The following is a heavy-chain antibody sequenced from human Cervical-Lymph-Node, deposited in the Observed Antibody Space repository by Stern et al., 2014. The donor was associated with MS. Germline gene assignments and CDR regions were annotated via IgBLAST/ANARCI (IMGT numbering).Heavy chain of an antibody. V-gene: IGHV2-5*02. CDR3: AHRPLAGSPYFDS. CDR2: IFWGGDK. D-gene: IGHD6-19*01. CDR1: GFSLTTSGVG. J-gene: IGHJ4*02. Sequence: QITLKESGPSLVKPTQTLTLTCTFSGFSLTTSGVGVGWIRQPPGKALEWLGLIFWGGDKRYNTSLQSRVTLTKDTSTNQVALTMTNMDPVDTATYYCAHRPLAGSPYFDSWAQGTLVPVP.